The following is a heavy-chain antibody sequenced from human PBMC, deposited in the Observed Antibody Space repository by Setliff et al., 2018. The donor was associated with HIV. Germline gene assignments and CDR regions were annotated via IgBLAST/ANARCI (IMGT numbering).Heavy chain of an antibody. CDR3: ARDSRVVTQPDAFEM. V-gene: IGHV3-21*01. J-gene: IGHJ3*02. Sequence: GGSLRLSCAASGFTFSSYSMNWVRQAPGKGLEWVSSISSSSSYIYYADSVKGRFTISRDNAKNSLYLQMNSLRAEDTAVYYCARDSRVVTQPDAFEMWGQGTMVTVSS. CDR2: ISSSSSYI. D-gene: IGHD3-3*01. CDR1: GFTFSSYS.